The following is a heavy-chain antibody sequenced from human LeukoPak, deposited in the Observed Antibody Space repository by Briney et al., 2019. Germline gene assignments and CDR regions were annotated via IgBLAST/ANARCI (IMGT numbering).Heavy chain of an antibody. Sequence: SETLSLTCAVYGGSFSGYYWSWIRQPPGKGLEWIGEINHSGSTKYNPSLKSRVTISVDTSKNQFSLKLSSVTAADTAVYYCAKGPDSSSWTLEGFDHWGQGTLVTVSS. CDR3: AKGPDSSSWTLEGFDH. CDR1: GGSFSGYY. CDR2: INHSGST. D-gene: IGHD6-13*01. J-gene: IGHJ4*02. V-gene: IGHV4-34*01.